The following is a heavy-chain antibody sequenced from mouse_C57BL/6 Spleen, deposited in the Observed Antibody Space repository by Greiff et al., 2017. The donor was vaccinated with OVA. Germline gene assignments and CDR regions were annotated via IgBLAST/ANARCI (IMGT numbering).Heavy chain of an antibody. V-gene: IGHV1-74*01. CDR3: ARFSYDSTTFDY. J-gene: IGHJ2*02. D-gene: IGHD2-5*01. CDR1: GYTFTSYW. Sequence: QVQLQQPGAELVKPGASVKLTCKASGYTFTSYWMHWVKQRPGQGLEWIGRVHPSDSDTNYNQKFKSKATMTVDKSSSTAYMQLSSLTSEDSAVYYCARFSYDSTTFDYWGQGTSLTVSS. CDR2: VHPSDSDT.